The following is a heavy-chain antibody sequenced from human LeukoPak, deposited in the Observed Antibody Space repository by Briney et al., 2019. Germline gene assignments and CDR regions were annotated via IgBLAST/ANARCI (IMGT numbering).Heavy chain of an antibody. CDR1: GGTFSSYA. CDR2: IIPIFGTA. CDR3: ARERGRGTTYNWFDP. J-gene: IGHJ5*02. V-gene: IGHV1-69*05. D-gene: IGHD1-7*01. Sequence: AAVKVSCKASGGTFSSYAISWVRQAPGQGLEWMGGIIPIFGTANHAQKFQGRVTITTDESASTAYMELISLRSEDTAGYYCARERGRGTTYNWFDPWGQGTLVTVSS.